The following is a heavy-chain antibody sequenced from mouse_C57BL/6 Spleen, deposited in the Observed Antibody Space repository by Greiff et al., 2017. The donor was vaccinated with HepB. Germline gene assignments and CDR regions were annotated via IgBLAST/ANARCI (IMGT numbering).Heavy chain of an antibody. J-gene: IGHJ2*01. D-gene: IGHD2-2*01. Sequence: EVKVVESGGGLVKPGGSLKLSCAASGFTFSSYAMSWVRQTPEKRLEWVATISDGGSYTYYPDNVKGRFTISRDNAKNNLYLQMSHLKSEDTAMYYCARETEDGYDAYFDYWGQGTTLTVSS. CDR1: GFTFSSYA. V-gene: IGHV5-4*01. CDR2: ISDGGSYT. CDR3: ARETEDGYDAYFDY.